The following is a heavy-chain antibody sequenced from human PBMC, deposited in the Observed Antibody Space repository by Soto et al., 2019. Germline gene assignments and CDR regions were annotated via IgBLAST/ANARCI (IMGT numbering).Heavy chain of an antibody. CDR3: TKRSGTSYGPFDS. Sequence: GGSLRLSCAASGFTFYNYATGWVRQAPGKGLEWVSAITDNGGSTYFADSVKGRFSISRDNSKNTLFLQMDSLRADDTAVYYCTKRSGTSYGPFDSWGQGALVTVSP. CDR1: GFTFYNYA. J-gene: IGHJ4*02. V-gene: IGHV3-23*01. D-gene: IGHD5-18*01. CDR2: ITDNGGST.